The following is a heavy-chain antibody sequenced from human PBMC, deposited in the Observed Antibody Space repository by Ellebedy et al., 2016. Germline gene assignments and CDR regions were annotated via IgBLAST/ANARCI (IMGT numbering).Heavy chain of an antibody. CDR3: ASSMSELERLLYYFDY. CDR2: IIPIFGTA. D-gene: IGHD1-1*01. V-gene: IGHV1-69*06. J-gene: IGHJ4*02. Sequence: SVKVSXKASGGTFSSYAISWVRQAPGQGLEWMGGIIPIFGTANYAQKFQGRVTITADKSTSTAYMELSSLRSEDTAVYYCASSMSELERLLYYFDYWGQGTLVTVSS. CDR1: GGTFSSYA.